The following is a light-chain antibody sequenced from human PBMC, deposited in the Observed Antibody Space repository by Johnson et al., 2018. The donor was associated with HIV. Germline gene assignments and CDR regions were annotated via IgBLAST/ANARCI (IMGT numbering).Light chain of an antibody. V-gene: IGLV1-51*01. J-gene: IGLJ1*01. CDR3: GTWNSSLSGGPNV. CDR2: DNN. Sequence: HSVLTQPPSVSAAPGQKVTISCSGSSSNIGNNYVSWYQQLPGTAPKLLIYDNNKRPSGIPDRFSGSKSGTSATLGITGLQTGDEADYYCGTWNSSLSGGPNVFGTETKVTVL. CDR1: SSNIGNNY.